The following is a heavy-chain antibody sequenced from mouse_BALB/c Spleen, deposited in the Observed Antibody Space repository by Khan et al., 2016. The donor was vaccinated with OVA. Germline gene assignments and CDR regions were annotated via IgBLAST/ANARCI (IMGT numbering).Heavy chain of an antibody. CDR2: ISYSGST. J-gene: IGHJ2*01. CDR3: ARSIYYGYAYFVY. D-gene: IGHD2-2*01. V-gene: IGHV3-2*02. Sequence: EVQLQESGPGLVKPSQSLSLTCTVTGYSITSDYAWNWIRQFPGNKLEWMGYISYSGSTSYHPSLKSRISITRDTSKNQFFLQLNSVTTEDTATYYCARSIYYGYAYFVYWGQGTTLTVSS. CDR1: GYSITSDYA.